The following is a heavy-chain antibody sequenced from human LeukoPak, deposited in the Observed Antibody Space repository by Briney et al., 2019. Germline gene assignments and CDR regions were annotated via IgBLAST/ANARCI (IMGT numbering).Heavy chain of an antibody. CDR2: IYHSGST. D-gene: IGHD3-22*01. J-gene: IGHJ4*02. V-gene: IGHV4-38-2*02. CDR1: GYSISSGYY. CDR3: ARARRGYYDSSGYYDY. Sequence: PSETLSLTCTVSGYSISSGYYWGWIRQPPGKGLEWIGSIYHSGSTYYNPSLKSRVTISVDTSRNQFSLKLSSVTAADTAVYYCARARRGYYDSSGYYDYWGQGTLVTVSS.